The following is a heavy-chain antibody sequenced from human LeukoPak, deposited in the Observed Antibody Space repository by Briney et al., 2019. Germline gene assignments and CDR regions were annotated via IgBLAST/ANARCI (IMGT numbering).Heavy chain of an antibody. V-gene: IGHV1-2*02. CDR2: INPNSGGT. CDR3: ARVRSSAWYYDAFDI. D-gene: IGHD6-19*01. J-gene: IGHJ3*02. CDR1: GYTFTGYY. Sequence: ASVKVSCKASGYTFTGYYMHWVRQAPGQGLEWMGWINPNSGGTNYVQKFQGRVTMTRDTSISTVYMEVSRLRSDDTAVYYCARVRSSAWYYDAFDIWDQGTMVTVSS.